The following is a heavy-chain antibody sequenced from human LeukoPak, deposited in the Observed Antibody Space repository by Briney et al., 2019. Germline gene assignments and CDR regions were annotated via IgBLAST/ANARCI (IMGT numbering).Heavy chain of an antibody. CDR1: GGSISSYY. D-gene: IGHD3-22*01. CDR3: ARGRRGYYGYFDY. J-gene: IGHJ4*02. V-gene: IGHV4-59*01. Sequence: SETLSLTCTVSGGSISSYYWSWIRQPPGKGLEWIGYIYYSGSTNYNPSLKSRVTISVDTSKNQFSLKLSSVTAADTAEYYCARGRRGYYGYFDYWGQGTLVTVSS. CDR2: IYYSGST.